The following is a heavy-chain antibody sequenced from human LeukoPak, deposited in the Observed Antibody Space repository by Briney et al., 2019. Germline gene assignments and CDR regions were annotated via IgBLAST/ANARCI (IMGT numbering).Heavy chain of an antibody. J-gene: IGHJ4*02. CDR2: INHSGST. D-gene: IGHD6-13*01. CDR3: ATDGAPPGIAAAGTPLDY. Sequence: SETLSLTCAVYGGSFSGYYWIWLRQPPGKGLEWIGEINHSGSTNYNPSLKSRVTISVDTSKNQFSLKLSSVTAADTAVYYCATDGAPPGIAAAGTPLDYWGQGTLVTVSS. V-gene: IGHV4-34*01. CDR1: GGSFSGYY.